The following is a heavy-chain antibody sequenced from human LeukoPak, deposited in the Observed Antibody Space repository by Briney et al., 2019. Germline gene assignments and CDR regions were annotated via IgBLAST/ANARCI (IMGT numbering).Heavy chain of an antibody. D-gene: IGHD3-10*01. Sequence: GPLRLSCTSSASTFSLSWMHWFRQAPGKGLMWVSRITHDGSATTYADSVKGRFIVSRDNARNTLYLQMNFLRVDDTAVYYCATDWFFTPDHWGQGAMVTVSS. V-gene: IGHV3-74*03. CDR3: ATDWFFTPDH. J-gene: IGHJ4*02. CDR1: ASTFSLSW. CDR2: ITHDGSAT.